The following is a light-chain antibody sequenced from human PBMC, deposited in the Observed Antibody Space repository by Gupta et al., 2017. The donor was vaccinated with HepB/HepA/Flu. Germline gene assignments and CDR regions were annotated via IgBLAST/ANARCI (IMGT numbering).Light chain of an antibody. Sequence: EIVLTQSPGTLSLSPGERATLSCRASQSVSNSYLAWYQQKPGQAPRPLIYGASSRAIGIPDRFSGSGSGTDFTLTISRLEPEDFAVYYCQQYGSSPFTFGPGTKVDIK. CDR2: GAS. CDR1: QSVSNSY. V-gene: IGKV3-20*01. CDR3: QQYGSSPFT. J-gene: IGKJ3*01.